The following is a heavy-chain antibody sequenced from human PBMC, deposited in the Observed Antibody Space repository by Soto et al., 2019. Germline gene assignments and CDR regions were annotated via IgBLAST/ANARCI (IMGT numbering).Heavy chain of an antibody. CDR1: GGSIGSSGYY. CDR2: IYYTGTT. Sequence: SETLFLTCTVSGGSIGSSGYYWAWIRRPPGKGLEWVGTIYYTGTTYYNPFLKTRLTISVDTSKNQFSLKLSSVTASDTAVYFCARYYDTSNRPYFHHWGQGTLVTVSS. D-gene: IGHD3-22*01. V-gene: IGHV4-39*01. CDR3: ARYYDTSNRPYFHH. J-gene: IGHJ1*01.